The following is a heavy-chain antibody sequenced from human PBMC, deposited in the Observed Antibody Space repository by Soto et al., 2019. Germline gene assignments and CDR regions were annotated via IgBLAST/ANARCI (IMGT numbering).Heavy chain of an antibody. V-gene: IGHV4-31*03. J-gene: IGHJ6*03. CDR3: ARIYFTDMVVVPAAKDYMDV. D-gene: IGHD2-2*01. CDR1: GGSISSGGYY. Sequence: PSETLSLTCTVSGGSISSGGYYWSWIRQHPGKGLEWIGYIYYSGSTYYNPSLKSRVTTSVDTSKNQFSLKLSSVTAADTAVYYCARIYFTDMVVVPAAKDYMDVWGKGTTVTVSS. CDR2: IYYSGST.